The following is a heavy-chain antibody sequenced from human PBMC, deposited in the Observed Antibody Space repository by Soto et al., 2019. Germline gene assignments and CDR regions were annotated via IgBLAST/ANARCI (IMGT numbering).Heavy chain of an antibody. D-gene: IGHD4-17*01. Sequence: PGGSLRLSCAASGFTFSSYAMSWVRQAPGKGLEWVSAISGSGGSTYYADSVKGRFTISRDNSKNTLYLQMNSLRAEDTAVYYCAKAREEFAYGDSTLNWYYYMDVWGKGTTVTVSS. CDR2: ISGSGGST. CDR3: AKAREEFAYGDSTLNWYYYMDV. J-gene: IGHJ6*03. V-gene: IGHV3-23*01. CDR1: GFTFSSYA.